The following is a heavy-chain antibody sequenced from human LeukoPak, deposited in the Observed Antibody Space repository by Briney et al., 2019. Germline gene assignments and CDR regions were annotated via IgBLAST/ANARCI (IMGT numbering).Heavy chain of an antibody. CDR2: IYSGGSI. D-gene: IGHD3-16*01. CDR3: AKDRGEWSFDY. CDR1: GFTFSNAW. J-gene: IGHJ4*02. Sequence: GGSLRLSCAASGFTFSNAWMSWVRQAPGKGLEWVSVIYSGGSIYYADSVEGRFTISRDNSKNTLYLQMNSLRAEDTAVYYCAKDRGEWSFDYWGQGTLVTVSS. V-gene: IGHV3-66*01.